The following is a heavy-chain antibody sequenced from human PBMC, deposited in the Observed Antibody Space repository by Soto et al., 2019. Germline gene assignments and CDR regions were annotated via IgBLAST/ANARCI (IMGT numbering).Heavy chain of an antibody. CDR1: EFTFSNFG. V-gene: IGHV3-33*01. J-gene: IGHJ3*02. D-gene: IGHD2-15*01. Sequence: QVQLVESGGGVVQPGRSLRLSCAASEFTFSNFGMHWVRQAPGKGLEWVAVIYYDGSNEYYADSVKGRFTISRDNSKNTLYLQMNGLRAEDTAVYYCARVDVVVAADAFDIWGQGTMVTVSS. CDR3: ARVDVVVAADAFDI. CDR2: IYYDGSNE.